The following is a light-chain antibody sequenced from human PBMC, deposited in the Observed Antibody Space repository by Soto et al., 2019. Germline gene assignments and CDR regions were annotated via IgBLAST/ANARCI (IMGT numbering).Light chain of an antibody. V-gene: IGKV3-20*01. CDR1: QSVSSSY. CDR2: GAS. J-gene: IGKJ2*01. Sequence: EIVLTQSPGTLSLSPGERATLSCRASQSVSSSYLAWYQQKPGQAPRLLIYGASSRATGIPDRFSGSGSGTDFTLTISSLEPEDFAVYYWQQYGSSPPRYTFGQGTKLEIK. CDR3: QQYGSSPPRYT.